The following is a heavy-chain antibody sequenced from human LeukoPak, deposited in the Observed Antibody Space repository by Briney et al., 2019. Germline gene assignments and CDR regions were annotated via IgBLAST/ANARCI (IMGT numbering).Heavy chain of an antibody. J-gene: IGHJ4*02. CDR2: IWYDGSNN. V-gene: IGHV3-30*02. CDR1: GFTFSDYA. CDR3: AKDKGLISGKYYFDY. Sequence: PGGSLRLSCAASGFTFSDYAIHWVRQAPGKGLEWVGFIWYDGSNNYHADSVKGRFTISRDNSNNMVYLQMNSLRSEDTTVYYCAKDKGLISGKYYFDYWGQGALVTVPS. D-gene: IGHD1-26*01.